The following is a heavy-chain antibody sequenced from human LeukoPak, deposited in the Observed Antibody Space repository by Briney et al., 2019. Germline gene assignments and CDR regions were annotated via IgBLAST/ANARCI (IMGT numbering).Heavy chain of an antibody. CDR3: ARVVDSYGYIDY. CDR1: GYTFTGYY. V-gene: IGHV1-2*02. J-gene: IGHJ4*02. D-gene: IGHD5-18*01. CDR2: INPNSGGT. Sequence: ASVKVSCKASGYTFTGYYMHWVRQAPGQGLEWMGWINPNSGGTNYAQKFQGRVTMTRDTSISTAYMELSRLRSDDTAVYYCARVVDSYGYIDYWGQGTLVTVSS.